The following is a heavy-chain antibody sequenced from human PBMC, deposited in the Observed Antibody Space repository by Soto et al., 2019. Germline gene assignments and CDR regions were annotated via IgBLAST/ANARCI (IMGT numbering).Heavy chain of an antibody. D-gene: IGHD6-19*01. V-gene: IGHV3-23*01. J-gene: IGHJ4*02. Sequence: VGSLRLSCAASGFTFSSYAMSWVRQAPGKGLEWVSTISGSGGSTYYADSLKGRFTISRDNSKNTLFLQMSSQRAEDTAVYYCAKEAVSGWYYFDYWGPGTLVTVS. CDR3: AKEAVSGWYYFDY. CDR2: ISGSGGST. CDR1: GFTFSSYA.